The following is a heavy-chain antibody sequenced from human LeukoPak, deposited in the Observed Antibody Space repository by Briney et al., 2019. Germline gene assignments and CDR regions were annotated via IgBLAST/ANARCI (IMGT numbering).Heavy chain of an antibody. V-gene: IGHV3-30-3*01. Sequence: GRSLRLSCAASGFTFSSYAMHWVRQAPGKGLEWVAVISYDGSNKYYADSVKGRLTISGDNSKNTLYLQMNSLRAEDTAVYYCARSMVRGVIGSHFDYWGQGTLVTVSS. CDR3: ARSMVRGVIGSHFDY. D-gene: IGHD3-10*01. CDR1: GFTFSSYA. J-gene: IGHJ4*02. CDR2: ISYDGSNK.